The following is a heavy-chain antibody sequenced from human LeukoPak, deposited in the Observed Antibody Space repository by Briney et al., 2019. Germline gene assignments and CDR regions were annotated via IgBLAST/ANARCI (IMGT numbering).Heavy chain of an antibody. Sequence: GGSLRLSCAVSGFTVSGHAMSWVRQAPGKGLEWVSGIIDVGDTCYADSVKGRFTISRDSSKNTVYLQMNSLRAEDTATYYCAKDYCRGGNCPLPFFDSWGQGTLVTVSS. J-gene: IGHJ4*02. CDR3: AKDYCRGGNCPLPFFDS. V-gene: IGHV3-23*01. D-gene: IGHD2-15*01. CDR2: IIDVGDT. CDR1: GFTVSGHA.